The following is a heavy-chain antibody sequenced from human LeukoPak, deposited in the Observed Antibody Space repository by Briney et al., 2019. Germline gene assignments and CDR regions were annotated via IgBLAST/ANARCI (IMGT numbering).Heavy chain of an antibody. D-gene: IGHD2-2*01. CDR3: AKEVHYCSSTSCHDY. CDR2: IYSGGST. Sequence: AGGSLRLSCAASGFTVSSNYMTWVRQAPGKGLEWVSVIYSGGSTYYADSVKGRFTLSRDNSKNTLFLQMNSLRAEDTAVYYCAKEVHYCSSTSCHDYWGQGTLVTVSS. V-gene: IGHV3-66*01. J-gene: IGHJ4*02. CDR1: GFTVSSNY.